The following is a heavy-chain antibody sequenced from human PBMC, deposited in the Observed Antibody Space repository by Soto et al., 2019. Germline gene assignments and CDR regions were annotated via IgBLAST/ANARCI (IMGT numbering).Heavy chain of an antibody. Sequence: EVQLVESGGGLVQPGGSLRLSCAASGFTFSSYWMSWVRQAPGKGLEWVANIKQDGSEKYYVDSVKGRFTISRDNAKNSIYLQMNSLRAEDTAVYYCARVRTYYDFWSGHSPFCFDYSGQGTLVTVSS. CDR3: ARVRTYYDFWSGHSPFCFDY. CDR2: IKQDGSEK. V-gene: IGHV3-7*03. J-gene: IGHJ4*02. D-gene: IGHD3-3*01. CDR1: GFTFSSYW.